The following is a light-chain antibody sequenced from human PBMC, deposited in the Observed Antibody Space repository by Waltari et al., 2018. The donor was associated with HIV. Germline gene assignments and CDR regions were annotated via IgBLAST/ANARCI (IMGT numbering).Light chain of an antibody. Sequence: EIVLTQSPGTLSLSPGERAILYGRASQSVSSSYLAWDQQKPGQAPRLLIYGAASRATGIPDRFSGSGSGTDFTLTISRLEPEDFAVYYCQQYGSSPKTFGQGTKVEVK. V-gene: IGKV3-20*01. CDR3: QQYGSSPKT. CDR1: QSVSSSY. J-gene: IGKJ1*01. CDR2: GAA.